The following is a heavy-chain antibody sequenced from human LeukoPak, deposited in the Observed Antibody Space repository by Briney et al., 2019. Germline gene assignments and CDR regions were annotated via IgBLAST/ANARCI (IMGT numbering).Heavy chain of an antibody. CDR3: AKDPAAAGTEDFDY. CDR1: GGSISSSSYY. V-gene: IGHV4-39*07. CDR2: INHSGST. Sequence: SETLSLTCTVSGGSISSSSYYWGWIRQPPGKGLEWIGEINHSGSTNYNPSLKSRVTISVDTSKNQFSLKLSSVTAADTAVYYCAKDPAAAGTEDFDYWGQGTLVTVSS. D-gene: IGHD6-13*01. J-gene: IGHJ4*02.